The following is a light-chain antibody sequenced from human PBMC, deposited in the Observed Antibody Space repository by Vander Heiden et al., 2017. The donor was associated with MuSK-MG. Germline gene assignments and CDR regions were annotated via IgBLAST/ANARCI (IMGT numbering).Light chain of an antibody. Sequence: QSALTQPASVSGSPGQWITISCIGTSSDVGKYNYVSWYQQHPGSAPKLIIYEVTTRPSGVSHRFSGSKSGNTASLTISGLQAEDEAYYYCASYTSSSSLVFGGGTKLTVL. V-gene: IGLV2-14*01. CDR3: ASYTSSSSLV. CDR2: EVT. CDR1: SSDVGKYNY. J-gene: IGLJ2*01.